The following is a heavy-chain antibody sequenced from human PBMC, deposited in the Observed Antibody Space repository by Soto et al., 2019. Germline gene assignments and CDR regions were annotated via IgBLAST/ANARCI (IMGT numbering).Heavy chain of an antibody. Sequence: GGSLRLSCAASGFTFSSYGMHWVRQAPGKGLEWVAVIWYDGSNKYYADSVKGRFTISRDNSKNTLYLQMNSLRAEDTAVYYCARVEWALRGYMDVWGKGTTVTVSS. D-gene: IGHD1-26*01. J-gene: IGHJ6*03. CDR3: ARVEWALRGYMDV. CDR2: IWYDGSNK. CDR1: GFTFSSYG. V-gene: IGHV3-33*01.